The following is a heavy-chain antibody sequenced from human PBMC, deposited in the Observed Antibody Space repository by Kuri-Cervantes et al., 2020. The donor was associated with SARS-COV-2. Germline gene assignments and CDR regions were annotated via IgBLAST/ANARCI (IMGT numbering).Heavy chain of an antibody. Sequence: GGSLRLSCAASGFTFSSYEMNWVRQAPGKGLEWVSSISSSSSYIYYADSVKGRFTISRDNAKNSLYLQMNSLRAEDTAVYYCARDSSSGWFSYWGQGTLVTVSS. J-gene: IGHJ4*02. CDR1: GFTFSSYE. D-gene: IGHD6-19*01. CDR3: ARDSSSGWFSY. CDR2: ISSSSSYI. V-gene: IGHV3-21*01.